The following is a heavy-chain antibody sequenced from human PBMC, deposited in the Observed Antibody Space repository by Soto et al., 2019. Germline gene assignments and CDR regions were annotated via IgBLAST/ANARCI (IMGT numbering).Heavy chain of an antibody. CDR2: IYYSGNT. D-gene: IGHD4-4*01. Sequence: SETLSLTCTVSGASISNYYWSWIRQPPGEGLKWIGCIYYSGNTNYNPSLKSRVTISVDTSKNQFPLKLTSVTAADTAVYYCARGSGAPTITPFDYWGQGILVTVSS. CDR3: ARGSGAPTITPFDY. CDR1: GASISNYY. J-gene: IGHJ4*02. V-gene: IGHV4-59*01.